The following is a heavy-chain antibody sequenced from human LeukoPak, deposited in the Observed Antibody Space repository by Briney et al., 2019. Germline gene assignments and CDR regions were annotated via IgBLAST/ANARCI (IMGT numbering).Heavy chain of an antibody. Sequence: PSETLSLTCTVSGDSVSSGYWNWFRQPPGKGLKWIGYIYDSGMTDYSPSLKNRLTISLDTSNNQFSLKLSSVTAADTAVYYCAGRGHRYSRDWGQGILVTVSS. J-gene: IGHJ1*01. CDR1: GDSVSSGY. V-gene: IGHV4-4*09. CDR2: IYDSGMT. D-gene: IGHD2-15*01. CDR3: AGRGHRYSRD.